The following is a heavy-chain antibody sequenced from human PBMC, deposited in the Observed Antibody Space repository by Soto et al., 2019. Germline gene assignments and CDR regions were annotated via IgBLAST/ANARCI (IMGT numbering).Heavy chain of an antibody. CDR3: ARDFPSSSWCLDY. CDR2: ISYDGSNK. D-gene: IGHD6-6*01. V-gene: IGHV3-30-3*01. J-gene: IGHJ4*02. CDR1: GFTFSSYA. Sequence: QVQLVESGGGVVQPGRSLRLSCAASGFTFSSYAMHWVRQAPGKGLEWVAVISYDGSNKYYADSVKGRFTISRDNSKNTLYLQMNSLRAEDTAVYYCARDFPSSSWCLDYWGQGTLVTVSS.